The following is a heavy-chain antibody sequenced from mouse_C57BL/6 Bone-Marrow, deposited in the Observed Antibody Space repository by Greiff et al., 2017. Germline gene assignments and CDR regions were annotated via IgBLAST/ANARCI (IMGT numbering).Heavy chain of an antibody. CDR3: AVYYGNPWFAY. Sequence: QVPLQQPGAELVMPGASVKLSCKASGYTFTSYWMHWVKQRPGQGLEWIGEIDPSDSYTTYNQKFKGKSTLTVDKSSSTAYMQLSSLTSEDSAVYYCAVYYGNPWFAYWGQGTLVTVSA. D-gene: IGHD2-1*01. V-gene: IGHV1-69*01. CDR2: IDPSDSYT. CDR1: GYTFTSYW. J-gene: IGHJ3*01.